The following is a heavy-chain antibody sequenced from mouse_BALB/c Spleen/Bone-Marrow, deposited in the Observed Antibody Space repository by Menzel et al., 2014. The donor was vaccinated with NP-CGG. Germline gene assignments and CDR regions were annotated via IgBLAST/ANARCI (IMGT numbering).Heavy chain of an antibody. CDR1: GISITTGNYR. CDR3: ARGAMISTGYFDY. Sequence: EVKLVESGPGLVKPSQTVSLTCTVTGISITTGNYRWSWIRQFPGNKLEWIGYIYYSGTITYNPSLTSRTTITRDTSKNQFYLEMYSLTAEDTATYYCARGAMISTGYFDYWGQGTPLTGSS. J-gene: IGHJ2*01. CDR2: IYYSGTI. V-gene: IGHV3-5*02. D-gene: IGHD2-4*01.